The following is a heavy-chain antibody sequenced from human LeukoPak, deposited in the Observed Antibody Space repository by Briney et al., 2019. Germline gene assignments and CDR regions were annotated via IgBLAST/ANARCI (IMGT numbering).Heavy chain of an antibody. CDR1: GFTFSSYA. J-gene: IGHJ4*02. D-gene: IGHD3-22*01. CDR2: ISGSGGST. Sequence: PGGSLRLSCAASGFTFSSYAMSWVRQAPGKGLEWVSAISGSGGSTYYADSVKGRFTISRDNSKNTLYLQMNSLRAEDTAVYYCAKDFEFTMIVVVITTSRFDYWGQGTLVTVSS. CDR3: AKDFEFTMIVVVITTSRFDY. V-gene: IGHV3-23*01.